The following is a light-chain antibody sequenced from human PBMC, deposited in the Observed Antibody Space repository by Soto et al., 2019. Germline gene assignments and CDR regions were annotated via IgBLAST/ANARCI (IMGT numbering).Light chain of an antibody. Sequence: IVLTQSPGTLSLSTGERATLSFRASRSVSSSSLAWYQQKPGQAPTLLLYGASSRATRIPDRFSGRGSGTDFTLTISRLEPEDFAVYSCQHYTISPPITFGQGTRLEIK. CDR3: QHYTISPPIT. CDR2: GAS. V-gene: IGKV3-20*01. CDR1: RSVSSSS. J-gene: IGKJ5*01.